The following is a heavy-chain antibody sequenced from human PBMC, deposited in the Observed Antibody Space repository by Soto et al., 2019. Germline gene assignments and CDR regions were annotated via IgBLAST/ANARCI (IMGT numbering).Heavy chain of an antibody. CDR1: GYTFTSYD. D-gene: IGHD5-12*01. J-gene: IGHJ6*03. V-gene: IGHV1-8*01. CDR3: ARAGRGYSGYDHYYYYYYCIVV. Sequence: ASVKVSCKASGYTFTSYDINWVRQATGQGLEWMGWMNPNSGNTGYAQKFQGRVTMARNTSISTAYMELSSLRSEDTAVYYCARAGRGYSGYDHYYYYYYCIVVWGKGTTVTISS. CDR2: MNPNSGNT.